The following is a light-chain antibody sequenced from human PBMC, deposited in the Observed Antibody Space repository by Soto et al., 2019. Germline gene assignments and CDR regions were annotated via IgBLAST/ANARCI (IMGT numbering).Light chain of an antibody. CDR3: RQSDGIPGT. CDR1: QSVSSY. V-gene: IGKV3-11*01. Sequence: STTALSLSPGQRATLSFRASQSVSSYLAWYQQNPGQAPRLLIYDASNRATGIQARFSGSGSGTDFTLTISIQAQEDFGDYCRQSDGIPGTFGERTNV. CDR2: DAS. J-gene: IGKJ4*01.